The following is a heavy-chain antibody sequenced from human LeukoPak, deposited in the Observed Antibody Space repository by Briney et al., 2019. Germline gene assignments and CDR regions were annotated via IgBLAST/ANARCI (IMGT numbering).Heavy chain of an antibody. CDR3: ARVVVSGWPSHMDV. J-gene: IGHJ6*03. CDR2: IFTSGNT. V-gene: IGHV4-61*02. CDR1: GGSISCGSYY. D-gene: IGHD6-19*01. Sequence: SETLSLTCTVSGGSISCGSYYWGWIRQPAGKGLEWIGRIFTSGNTNYNPSLKSRVTMSLDTSKNQFSLNLTSVTAADTAVYYCARVVVSGWPSHMDVWGKGTTVTVSS.